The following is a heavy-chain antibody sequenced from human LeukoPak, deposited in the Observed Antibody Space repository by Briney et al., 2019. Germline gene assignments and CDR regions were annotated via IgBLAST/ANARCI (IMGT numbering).Heavy chain of an antibody. CDR3: AKDGDEHRIAAAGFFFDY. V-gene: IGHV3-30*18. Sequence: PGGSLRLSCAASGFTFSSYGMHWVRQAPGRGLEWVAVISYDGSNEYYADSVKGRFTISRDNSKNTVYMQMNSLRVEDTAVYYCAKDGDEHRIAAAGFFFDYWGQGTLVTVSS. D-gene: IGHD6-13*01. J-gene: IGHJ4*02. CDR2: ISYDGSNE. CDR1: GFTFSSYG.